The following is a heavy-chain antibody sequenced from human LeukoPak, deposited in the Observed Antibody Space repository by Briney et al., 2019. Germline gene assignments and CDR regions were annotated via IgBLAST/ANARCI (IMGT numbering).Heavy chain of an antibody. D-gene: IGHD1-14*01. J-gene: IGHJ4*02. V-gene: IGHV3-74*01. CDR2: ISSDGSNT. CDR3: ASYRRD. Sequence: HTGGSLRLSCSASGFTFSNSYMYWVRQAPGKGLVWVSRISSDGSNTIYADSVKGRFTIPRDNTKSTLYLQMSGLRAEDTAVYFCASYRRDWGQGTLVTVSS. CDR1: GFTFSNSY.